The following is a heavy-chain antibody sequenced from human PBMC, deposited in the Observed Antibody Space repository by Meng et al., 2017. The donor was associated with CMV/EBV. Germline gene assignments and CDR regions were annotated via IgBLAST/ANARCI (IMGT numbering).Heavy chain of an antibody. CDR2: IIPIFGTA. CDR1: GGTFSSYA. D-gene: IGHD6-6*01. V-gene: IGHV1-69*05. CDR3: ARDREPYSSSSYFDY. J-gene: IGHJ4*02. Sequence: SVQVSCKASGGTFSSYAISWVRQAPGQGLEWMGGIIPIFGTANYAQKFQGRVTITTDESTSTAYMELSSLRSEDTAVYYCARDREPYSSSSYFDYWGQGTLVTVSS.